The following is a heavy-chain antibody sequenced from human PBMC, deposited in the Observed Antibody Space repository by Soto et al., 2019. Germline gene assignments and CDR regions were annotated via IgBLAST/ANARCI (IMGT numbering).Heavy chain of an antibody. CDR1: GGSVSSGSYY. V-gene: IGHV4-34*01. CDR2: MSHSGGT. CDR3: ARVERGTATTVVDAFDI. D-gene: IGHD1-1*01. Sequence: QVQLQQWGAGLLKPSETLSLTCAVYGGSVSSGSYYWSWIRQPPGKGLEWIGEMSHSGGTHFNPSLKRRVTISVDTSKNQFSLKMGSVTAADTSLYYCARVERGTATTVVDAFDIWGPGTMVTVSS. J-gene: IGHJ3*02.